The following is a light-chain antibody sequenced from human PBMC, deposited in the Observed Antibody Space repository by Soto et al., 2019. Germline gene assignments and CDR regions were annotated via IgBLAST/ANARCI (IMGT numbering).Light chain of an antibody. CDR1: QSVSSN. CDR2: GAS. J-gene: IGKJ4*01. Sequence: VMTQSPVTLSLSPGERATLSCRASQSVSSNLAWYQQKPGQAPRLLIYGASTRATGIPARFSGSGSATDFTLTISSLQSEDFAVYYCQQYNDWPLTLGGGTKVDIK. CDR3: QQYNDWPLT. V-gene: IGKV3-15*01.